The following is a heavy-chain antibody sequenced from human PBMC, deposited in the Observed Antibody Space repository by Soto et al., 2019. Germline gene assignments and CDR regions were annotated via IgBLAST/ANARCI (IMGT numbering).Heavy chain of an antibody. CDR3: GRGIRNYYGVDV. Sequence: PGGSLRLSCAASGFTFSSYAMSWVRQAPGKGLEWVSAISGSGGSTYYADSVKGRFTISRDNAKNTVYLQMNSLRAEGTAVYYCGRGIRNYYGVDVWGQGTTVTV. D-gene: IGHD5-18*01. CDR1: GFTFSSYA. J-gene: IGHJ6*02. CDR2: ISGSGGST. V-gene: IGHV3-23*01.